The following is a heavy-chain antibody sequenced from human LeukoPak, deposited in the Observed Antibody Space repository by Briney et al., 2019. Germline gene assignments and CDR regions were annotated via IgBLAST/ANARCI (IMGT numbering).Heavy chain of an antibody. CDR1: GFTFSSYA. J-gene: IGHJ4*02. V-gene: IGHV4-34*01. CDR3: ARVPYYYDSSGYYWLDY. CDR2: INHSGST. D-gene: IGHD3-22*01. Sequence: GSLRLSCAASGFTFSSYAMSWIRQPPGKGLEWIGEINHSGSTNYNPSLKSRVTISVDTSKNQFSLKLSSVTAADTAVYYCARVPYYYDSSGYYWLDYWGQGTLVTVSS.